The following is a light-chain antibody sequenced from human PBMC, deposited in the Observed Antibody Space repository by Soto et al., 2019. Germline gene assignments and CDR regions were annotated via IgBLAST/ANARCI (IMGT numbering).Light chain of an antibody. Sequence: EIVLTQSPATLSLSPGERATLSCRASQSVNSYLAWYQQKPGQAPRLLIYDASNRATGIPARFSGSGSETDFTLTIRGREPEDLAVYYCQQRANWPYTFGQGTKLEIK. J-gene: IGKJ2*01. CDR3: QQRANWPYT. CDR1: QSVNSY. CDR2: DAS. V-gene: IGKV3-11*01.